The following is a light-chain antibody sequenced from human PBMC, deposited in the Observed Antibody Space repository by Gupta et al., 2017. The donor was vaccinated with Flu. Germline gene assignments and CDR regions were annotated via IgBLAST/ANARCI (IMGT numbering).Light chain of an antibody. Sequence: QSLLTQPPAVSGAPGQSVTISCTGSSSNIGAGYDVHWYQQVPGTAPKLLIYSNNNRPSGVPDRFSGSKSDSSASMGIVRLQAEDEAYYYCQYYDISLRYVLGSGTKVTVL. CDR1: SSNIGAGYD. CDR3: QYYDISLRYV. J-gene: IGLJ1*01. V-gene: IGLV1-40*01. CDR2: SNN.